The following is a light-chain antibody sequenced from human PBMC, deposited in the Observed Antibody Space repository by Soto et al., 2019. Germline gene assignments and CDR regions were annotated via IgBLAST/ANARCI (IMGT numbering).Light chain of an antibody. CDR2: KVS. V-gene: IGKV2-30*01. J-gene: IGKJ2*01. Sequence: DVAMTPSPLSLPVTLGQPASISCRSSQSLTYSDGNTYLNWFHLRPGQSPRRPIYKVSNRDSGVPDRFSGSGSGADFTLNISRVEAEDVGVYYCMQGTHWPPYTFGQGTKLEIK. CDR3: MQGTHWPPYT. CDR1: QSLTYSDGNTY.